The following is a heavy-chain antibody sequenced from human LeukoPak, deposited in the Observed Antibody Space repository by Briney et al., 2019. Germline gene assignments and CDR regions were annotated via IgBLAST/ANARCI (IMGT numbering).Heavy chain of an antibody. D-gene: IGHD2-2*01. J-gene: IGHJ3*02. CDR3: AREWGYCSSTSCPSDAFDI. V-gene: IGHV1-69*04. CDR2: IIPMVGSA. Sequence: SVKVSCKASGGTFSNYAISWVREAPGQGFEWMGRIIPMVGSADYAQKFQGRVTITADKATSTVYMEVSSLRTDDTAVYYCAREWGYCSSTSCPSDAFDIWGQGTMVSVSS. CDR1: GGTFSNYA.